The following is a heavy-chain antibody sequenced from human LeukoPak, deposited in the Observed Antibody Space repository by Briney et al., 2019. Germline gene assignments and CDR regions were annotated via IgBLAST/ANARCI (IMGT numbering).Heavy chain of an antibody. J-gene: IGHJ4*02. CDR1: GGTFSSYA. Sequence: SVKVSCKASGGTFSSYAISWVRQAPGQGLEWMGGIIPIFGTANYAQKFQGRVTITADESTSTAYMELSSLRSEDTAVYYCARDGHYYDFWSGTGRYFDYWGQGTLVTVSS. V-gene: IGHV1-69*13. CDR3: ARDGHYYDFWSGTGRYFDY. CDR2: IIPIFGTA. D-gene: IGHD3-3*01.